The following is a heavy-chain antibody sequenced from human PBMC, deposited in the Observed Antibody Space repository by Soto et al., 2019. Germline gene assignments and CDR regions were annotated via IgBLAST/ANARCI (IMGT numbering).Heavy chain of an antibody. Sequence: ASVKVSCKASGYTFTSYAMHWVRQAPGQRLEWMGWINAGNGNTKYSQKFQGRVTITRDTSASTAYMELSSLRSEDTAVYYCARCNLDFDWCWFDSFWSGTPGHRLL. CDR1: GYTFTSYA. J-gene: IGHJ5*01. V-gene: IGHV1-3*01. D-gene: IGHD3-9*01. CDR3: ARCNLDFDWCWFDS. CDR2: INAGNGNT.